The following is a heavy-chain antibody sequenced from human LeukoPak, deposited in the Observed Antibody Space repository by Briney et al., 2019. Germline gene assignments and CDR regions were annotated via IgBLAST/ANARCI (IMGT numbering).Heavy chain of an antibody. J-gene: IGHJ6*02. V-gene: IGHV4-31*03. CDR2: IHYTGST. D-gene: IGHD2-15*01. CDR1: GGAIISGAYY. CDR3: ARAAYCSAGACYPERCYYYSMDV. Sequence: SETLSLTCTVSGGAIISGAYYWNWIRQHPGKGLEWIGYIHYTGSTYYNPSLRSRVTMSLDRSKNQFSLRLSSVTAADSAVYHCARAAYCSAGACYPERCYYYSMDVWGQGTTVTVSS.